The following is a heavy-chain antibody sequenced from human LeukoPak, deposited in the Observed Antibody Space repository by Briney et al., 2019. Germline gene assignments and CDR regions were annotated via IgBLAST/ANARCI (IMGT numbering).Heavy chain of an antibody. CDR3: ARGAQRGVFDI. Sequence: GSLRLSCEASGFTFSGYEMNWVREAPGKGLEGIGHIYYTGSTNYNPSLKSRVTISVDTSKNQFSLKLTSVTAADTAVYFCARGAQRGVFDIWGQGTRVTVSS. J-gene: IGHJ3*02. V-gene: IGHV4-59*01. CDR2: IYYTGST. CDR1: GFTFSGYE. D-gene: IGHD6-25*01.